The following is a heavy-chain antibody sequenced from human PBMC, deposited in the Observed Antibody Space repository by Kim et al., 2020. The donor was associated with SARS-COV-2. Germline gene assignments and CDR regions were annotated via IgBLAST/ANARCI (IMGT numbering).Heavy chain of an antibody. V-gene: IGHV3-53*01. CDR2: IYSGGST. J-gene: IGHJ6*02. CDR3: ARDYYYYGMDV. CDR1: GFTVSSNY. Sequence: GGSLRLSCAASGFTVSSNYMSWVRQAPGKGLEWVSVIYSGGSTYYADSVKGRFTISRDNSKNTLYLQMNSLRAEDTAVYYCARDYYYYGMDVWGQGTTVTVSS.